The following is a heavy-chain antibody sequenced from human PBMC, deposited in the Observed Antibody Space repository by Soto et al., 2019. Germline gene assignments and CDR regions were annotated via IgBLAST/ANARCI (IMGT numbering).Heavy chain of an antibody. CDR3: AKGIWVRDPTSFDDYCDMDA. CDR1: GFTFSSYA. Sequence: EVQLLESGGGLVQPGGSLRLSCAASGFTFSSYAMSWVRQAPGKGLEWVSAISGSGGSTYYADSVKGRFTISRDNSTNTLYLQMNSLRAEDTAVYYCAKGIWVRDPTSFDDYCDMDAWGQGTTVTVSS. D-gene: IGHD7-27*01. CDR2: ISGSGGST. V-gene: IGHV3-23*01. J-gene: IGHJ6*02.